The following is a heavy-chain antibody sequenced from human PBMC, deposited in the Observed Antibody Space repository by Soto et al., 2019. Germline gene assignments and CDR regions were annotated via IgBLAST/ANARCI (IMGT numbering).Heavy chain of an antibody. V-gene: IGHV3-74*01. CDR3: ARDLES. CDR2: INSDGSST. Sequence: EVQLVESGGGLVQPGGSLRLSCEASGFSFSTFWMHWVRQAPGKGLVWVSRINSDGSSTYYADSVKGRVTISRDNAKNTLYLQLNSLRPEDTAVYYCARDLESWGQGTLVTVSS. CDR1: GFSFSTFW. J-gene: IGHJ5*02. D-gene: IGHD3-3*01.